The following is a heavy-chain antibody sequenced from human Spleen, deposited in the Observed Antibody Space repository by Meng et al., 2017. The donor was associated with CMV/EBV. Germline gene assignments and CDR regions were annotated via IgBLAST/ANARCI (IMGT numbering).Heavy chain of an antibody. J-gene: IGHJ4*02. CDR3: ARDLSGSRDY. D-gene: IGHD1-26*01. Sequence: VESGGGLVKPGGSLRLSCEDSGFTFSNYWMHWVRQVPGEGLVWVSRINEDGRITSYADSVKGRFTISRDNARNTLYLQMNSLRADDSAVYYCARDLSGSRDYWGRGTLVTVSS. CDR2: INEDGRIT. CDR1: GFTFSNYW. V-gene: IGHV3-74*01.